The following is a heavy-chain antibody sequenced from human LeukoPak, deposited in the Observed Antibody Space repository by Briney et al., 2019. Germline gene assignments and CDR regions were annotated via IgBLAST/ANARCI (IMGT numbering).Heavy chain of an antibody. CDR3: ARVSPAVGAFDI. Sequence: SETLSLTCIVSGGSISNYYWSWIRQPPGKGLEWIGYFYYSGSSNYNPSLKSRVTISGDTSKNQFSLKLSSVTAADTAIYYCARVSPAVGAFDIWGRGTMVTVSS. V-gene: IGHV4-59*01. D-gene: IGHD1-14*01. CDR1: GGSISNYY. CDR2: FYYSGSS. J-gene: IGHJ3*02.